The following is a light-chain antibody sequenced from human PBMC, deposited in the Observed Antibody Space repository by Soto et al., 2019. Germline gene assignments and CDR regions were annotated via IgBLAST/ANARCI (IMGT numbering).Light chain of an antibody. V-gene: IGKV1-5*01. CDR2: DAS. CDR3: QHYNIFSRT. CDR1: QSISTW. Sequence: DIQMTQSPSSLSASVGDRVSITCRASQSISTWLAWYQQKPGQAPKLLIYDASSLESGVPSRFSGSGSGTEFTLTISSLQPEDFATYYCQHYNIFSRTFGQGTKLDIK. J-gene: IGKJ1*01.